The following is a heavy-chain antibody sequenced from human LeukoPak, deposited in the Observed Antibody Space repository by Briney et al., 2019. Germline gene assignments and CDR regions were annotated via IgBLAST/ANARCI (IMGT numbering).Heavy chain of an antibody. J-gene: IGHJ6*03. CDR1: GFTFSSYG. CDR2: IRYDGSNK. V-gene: IGHV3-30*02. Sequence: GGSLRLSCAASGFTFSSYGMHWVRQAPGKGLEWVAFIRYDGSNKYYAHSVKGRFTISRDNSKNTLYLQMNSLRAEDTAVYYCAKDGTAHYYYMDVWGKGTTVTISS. D-gene: IGHD6-25*01. CDR3: AKDGTAHYYYMDV.